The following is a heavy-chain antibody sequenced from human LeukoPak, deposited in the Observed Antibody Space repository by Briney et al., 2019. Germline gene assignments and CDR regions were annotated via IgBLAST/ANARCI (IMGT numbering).Heavy chain of an antibody. Sequence: SETLSLTCTVSGGYISSYYWSWIRQPPGKGLEWIGYIFNSGSTNYNPSLKSRVTISVDTSKNQFSLKLSSVTAADKAVYFCALGDCSSTSCYVFDYWGQGTLVTVSS. CDR2: IFNSGST. CDR3: ALGDCSSTSCYVFDY. D-gene: IGHD2-2*01. J-gene: IGHJ4*02. CDR1: GGYISSYY. V-gene: IGHV4-59*01.